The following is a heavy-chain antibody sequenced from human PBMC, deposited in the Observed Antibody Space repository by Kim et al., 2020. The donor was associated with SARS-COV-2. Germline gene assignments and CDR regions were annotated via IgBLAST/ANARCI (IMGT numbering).Heavy chain of an antibody. CDR3: VRDLRSMPW. J-gene: IGHJ4*02. V-gene: IGHV3-74*01. Sequence: GGSLRLSCAASGFTFSSSWMYWVRQAPGKGLVWVSRINGDGSSTSYADSVKGRFTISRDNAENTLYLQMNSLRADDTAVYYCVRDLRSMPWWGQGTLVTVSS. CDR1: GFTFSSSW. D-gene: IGHD2-2*01. CDR2: INGDGSST.